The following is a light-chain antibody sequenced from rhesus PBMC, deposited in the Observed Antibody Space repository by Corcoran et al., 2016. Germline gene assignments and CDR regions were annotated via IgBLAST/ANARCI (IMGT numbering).Light chain of an antibody. CDR1: SSDIGGYNY. Sequence: QAALTQPRSVSGSPGQSVTISCTGTSSDIGGYNYVSWYQQHPGTAPKLMIYEVSKRPSGVSDRFSGSKSGNTASLTISGLPAEDEADYSCSSSACSNSFIFGAGTRLTVL. CDR3: SSSACSNSFI. V-gene: IGLV2-32*02. J-gene: IGLJ1*01. CDR2: EVS.